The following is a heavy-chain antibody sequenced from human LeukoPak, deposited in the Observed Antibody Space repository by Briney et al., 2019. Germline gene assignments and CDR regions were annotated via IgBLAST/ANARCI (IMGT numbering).Heavy chain of an antibody. CDR1: GGSISSYY. Sequence: SETLSLTCTVSGGSISSYYWSWIRQPAGKGLEWIGRIYTSGSTNYNPSLKSRVTMSVDTSKNQFSLKLSSVTAADTAVYYCARTVVTPSASYGQYFQHWGQGTLVTVSS. J-gene: IGHJ1*01. CDR2: IYTSGST. V-gene: IGHV4-4*07. CDR3: ARTVVTPSASYGQYFQH. D-gene: IGHD4-23*01.